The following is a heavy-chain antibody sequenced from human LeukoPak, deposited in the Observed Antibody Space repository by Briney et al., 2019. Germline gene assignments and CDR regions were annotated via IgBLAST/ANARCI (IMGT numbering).Heavy chain of an antibody. CDR3: ARGRYYYMDV. CDR1: GGSFSGYY. Sequence: SETLSLTCAVYGGSFSGYYWSWIRQPPGKGLEWIGEINHSGSTNYNPSLKSRVTISVDTSKNQFSLKLSSVTAADTAVYYCARGRYYYMDVWGKGTTVTVSS. J-gene: IGHJ6*03. CDR2: INHSGST. V-gene: IGHV4-34*01.